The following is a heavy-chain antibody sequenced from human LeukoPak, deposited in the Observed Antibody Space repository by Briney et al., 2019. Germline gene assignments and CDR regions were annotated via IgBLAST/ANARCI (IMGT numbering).Heavy chain of an antibody. CDR1: GYSISSGYY. D-gene: IGHD1-26*01. CDR2: IYHSGST. J-gene: IGHJ4*02. CDR3: ARGPYSGSFGY. Sequence: PSETLSLTCTVSGYSISSGYYWGWIRQPPGKGLEWIGSIYHSGSTYYNPSLKSRVTISVDTSKNQFSLKLSSVTAADTAVYYCARGPYSGSFGYWGQGTLVTASS. V-gene: IGHV4-38-2*02.